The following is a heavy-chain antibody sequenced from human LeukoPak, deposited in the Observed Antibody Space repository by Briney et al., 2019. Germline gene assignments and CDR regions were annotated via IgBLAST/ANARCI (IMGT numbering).Heavy chain of an antibody. Sequence: GGSLRLSCAASEFTVSSNYMSWVRQAPGKGLEWVSDIYSGGSTYYADSVKGRFTISSHNFKNTLYLQMNSLRGEDTAVYYCATIGGDDVSFDNWGQGTLVTVTS. CDR3: ATIGGDDVSFDN. CDR2: IYSGGST. V-gene: IGHV3-53*04. J-gene: IGHJ4*02. D-gene: IGHD2-21*02. CDR1: EFTVSSNY.